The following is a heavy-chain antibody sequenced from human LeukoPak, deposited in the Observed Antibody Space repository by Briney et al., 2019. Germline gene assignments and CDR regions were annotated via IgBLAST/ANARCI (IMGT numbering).Heavy chain of an antibody. Sequence: KPSETLSLTCTVSGGSVSSGSYYWSWIRQPPGKGLEWIGYIYYSGSTNYNPSLKSRVTISVDTSKNQFSLKLSSVTAADTAVYYCARGYSAAPARWGQGTLVTVSS. J-gene: IGHJ4*02. D-gene: IGHD6-6*01. CDR2: IYYSGST. V-gene: IGHV4-61*01. CDR1: GGSVSSGSYY. CDR3: ARGYSAAPAR.